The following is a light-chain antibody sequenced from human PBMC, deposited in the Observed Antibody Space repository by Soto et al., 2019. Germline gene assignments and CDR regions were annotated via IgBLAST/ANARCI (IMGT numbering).Light chain of an antibody. Sequence: QSVLTQPPSVSGAPGQRVTISCTGTSSNIGATYVHWYQHLPGTAPKLLIYGNTNRPSGVLDRFSGSKSGTSASLAITGLQPEDEADYCCQSYDYSVSGSVFGGGTKLTVL. V-gene: IGLV1-40*01. J-gene: IGLJ3*02. CDR1: SSNIGATYV. CDR2: GNT. CDR3: QSYDYSVSGSV.